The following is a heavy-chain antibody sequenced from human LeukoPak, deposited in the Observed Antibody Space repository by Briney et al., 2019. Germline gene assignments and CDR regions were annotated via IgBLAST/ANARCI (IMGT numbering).Heavy chain of an antibody. J-gene: IGHJ4*02. V-gene: IGHV1-2*02. D-gene: IGHD4-23*01. CDR2: INPNTGGT. Sequence: ASVKLSCKASGYTFTGYYMHWVRQAPGQGLKWMGWINPNTGGTNYAQKFQGRVTMTRDTSISTAYMELSRLRSDDTAVYYCARLDYGGHPLRYWGQGTLVTVSS. CDR3: ARLDYGGHPLRY. CDR1: GYTFTGYY.